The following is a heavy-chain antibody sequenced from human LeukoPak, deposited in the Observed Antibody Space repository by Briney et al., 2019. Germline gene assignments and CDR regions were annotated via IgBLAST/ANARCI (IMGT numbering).Heavy chain of an antibody. CDR2: ITGSGSST. CDR1: GFTFSNYA. Sequence: PGGSLRLSCTASGFTFSNYAMSWGRQAPGKGLEWVSAITGSGSSTYYADSVKGRFTISRDNFKNTLYLQMNSLRAEDTAVYYCATSDTLTGYYMGVMFYWGQGTLVTVSS. D-gene: IGHD3-9*01. J-gene: IGHJ4*02. CDR3: ATSDTLTGYYMGVMFY. V-gene: IGHV3-23*01.